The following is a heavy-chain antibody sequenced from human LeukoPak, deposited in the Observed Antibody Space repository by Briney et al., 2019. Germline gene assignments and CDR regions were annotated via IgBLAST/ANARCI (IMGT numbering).Heavy chain of an antibody. CDR1: GLTLSGSA. J-gene: IGHJ4*02. D-gene: IGHD2-15*01. CDR2: ISGSGNST. Sequence: PGGSLRLSCAASGLTLSGSAMSWVRQAPGKGLEWVSLISGSGNSTYYADSVKGRFTISGDNSKNTLYLQMNSLRAEDTAVYYCAKVLVLVSANRYYFDYWGQGTLVTVSS. CDR3: AKVLVLVSANRYYFDY. V-gene: IGHV3-23*01.